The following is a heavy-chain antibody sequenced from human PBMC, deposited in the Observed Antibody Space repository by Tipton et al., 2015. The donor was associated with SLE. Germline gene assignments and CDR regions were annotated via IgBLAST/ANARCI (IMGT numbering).Heavy chain of an antibody. D-gene: IGHD3-22*01. J-gene: IGHJ4*02. CDR3: TRRGDSSGISVDY. Sequence: GSLRLSCAASGFTFSGSAMHRVRQASGKGLEWVGRIRSKANSYATAYAASVKGRFTISRDDSKNTAYLQMNSLKTEDTAVYYCTRRGDSSGISVDYWGQGTLVTVSS. CDR2: IRSKANSYAT. V-gene: IGHV3-73*01. CDR1: GFTFSGSA.